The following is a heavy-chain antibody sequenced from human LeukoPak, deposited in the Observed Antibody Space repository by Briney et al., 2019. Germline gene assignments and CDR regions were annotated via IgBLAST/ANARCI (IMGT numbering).Heavy chain of an antibody. CDR1: GFTFSSYG. V-gene: IGHV3-30*02. D-gene: IGHD3-22*01. CDR2: IRYDGSNK. CDR3: AKDPHLFDSSGYYDY. J-gene: IGHJ4*02. Sequence: PGGSLRLSCAASGFTFSSYGMHWVRQAPGKGLEWAAFIRYDGSNKYYADSVKGRFTISRDNSKNTLYLQMNSLRAEDTAVYYCAKDPHLFDSSGYYDYWGQGTLVTVSS.